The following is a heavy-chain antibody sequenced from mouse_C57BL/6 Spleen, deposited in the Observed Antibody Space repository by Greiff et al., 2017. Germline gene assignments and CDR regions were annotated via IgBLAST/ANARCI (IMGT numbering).Heavy chain of an antibody. J-gene: IGHJ2*01. CDR1: GYTFTSYW. CDR3: ARELLRYYYFDY. Sequence: VQLQQPGAELVRPGSSVKLSCKASGYTFTSYWMHWVKQRPIQGLEWIGNIDPSDSETHYNQKFKDKATLTVDKSSSTAYMQLSSLTSEDSAVYYCARELLRYYYFDYWGQGTTLTVSS. CDR2: IDPSDSET. D-gene: IGHD1-1*01. V-gene: IGHV1-52*01.